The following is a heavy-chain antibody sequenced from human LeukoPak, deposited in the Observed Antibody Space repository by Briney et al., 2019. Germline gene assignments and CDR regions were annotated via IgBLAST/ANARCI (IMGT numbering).Heavy chain of an antibody. CDR2: INSDGSWT. V-gene: IGHV3-74*01. CDR3: VSFYETN. CDR1: GFNFASNW. J-gene: IGHJ4*02. D-gene: IGHD2-2*01. Sequence: GGSLRLSCAASGFNFASNWMHWVRQAPGKGLVWVSHINSDGSWTGYADSVKGRFTISKDNAKNTVYLQMNNLRAEDTAVYYCVSFYETNWGRGTLVTVSS.